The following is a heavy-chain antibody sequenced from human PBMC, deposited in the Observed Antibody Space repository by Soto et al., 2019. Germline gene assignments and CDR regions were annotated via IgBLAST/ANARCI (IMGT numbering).Heavy chain of an antibody. CDR2: IIPTFGTA. CDR1: GGIFSSYA. J-gene: IGHJ6*02. CDR3: ARGLSAVPVRDVGYCSGGSCYDTYYYYGMDV. V-gene: IGHV1-69*13. Sequence: VASVKVSCKASGGIFSSYAISWVRQAPGQGLEWMGGIIPTFGTANYAQKFQGRVTITADESTSTAYMELSSLRSEDTAVYYCARGLSAVPVRDVGYCSGGSCYDTYYYYGMDVWGQGTTVTVSS. D-gene: IGHD2-15*01.